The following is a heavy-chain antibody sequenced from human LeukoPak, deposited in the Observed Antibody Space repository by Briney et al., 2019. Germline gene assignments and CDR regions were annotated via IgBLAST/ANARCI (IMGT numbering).Heavy chain of an antibody. Sequence: PGGSLRLSCAASGFTFSTYEINWVRQAPGKGLEWLSHISTSGSSIHYADSVKGRFTISGDNAKNSLYLQMNSLRAEDTAVYYCAGVGVRGVGGFDYWGQGTLVTVSS. CDR3: AGVGVRGVGGFDY. J-gene: IGHJ4*02. CDR2: ISTSGSSI. D-gene: IGHD3-10*01. CDR1: GFTFSTYE. V-gene: IGHV3-48*03.